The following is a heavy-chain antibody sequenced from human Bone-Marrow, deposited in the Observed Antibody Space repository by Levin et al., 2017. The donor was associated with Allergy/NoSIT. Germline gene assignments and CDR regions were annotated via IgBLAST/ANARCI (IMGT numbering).Heavy chain of an antibody. CDR2: INWNGGSS. Sequence: GESLKISCVASGFTFDDYGMRWVRQAPGKGLEWVSGINWNGGSSGYAESVKGRFTISRDNAKNSLYLQMNSLRAEDTALYYCARVRYSGYEKYGMDVWGQGTTVTVPS. J-gene: IGHJ6*02. CDR3: ARVRYSGYEKYGMDV. V-gene: IGHV3-20*04. CDR1: GFTFDDYG. D-gene: IGHD5-12*01.